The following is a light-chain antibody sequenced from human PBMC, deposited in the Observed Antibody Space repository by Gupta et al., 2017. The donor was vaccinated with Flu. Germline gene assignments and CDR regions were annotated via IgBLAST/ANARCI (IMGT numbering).Light chain of an antibody. CDR1: RSDVGSYNL. V-gene: IGLV2-23*01. CDR2: EGS. J-gene: IGLJ2*01. Sequence: QSALTQPASVSGSPGPSITISCTGTRSDVGSYNLVSWYQQPPGKDPKLMIDEGSKRPAGVSSRFSGSNSGNTASLTVAGRQAEDEDDYYCCSDAGSVVFGGGTKLTVL. CDR3: CSDAGSVV.